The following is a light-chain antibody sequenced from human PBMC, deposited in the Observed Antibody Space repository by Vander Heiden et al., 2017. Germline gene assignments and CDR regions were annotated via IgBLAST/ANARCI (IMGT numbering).Light chain of an antibody. Sequence: QSALTQPASVSGSPGQPITIPCTGTSIDVGGYNYVTWYQQHPGKAPKLMIYEVSNRPSGVSNRFSGSKSGNTASLTISGLQAEDEADYYCSSYTSSSTLRVFGGGTKLTVL. CDR3: SSYTSSSTLRV. CDR2: EVS. J-gene: IGLJ2*01. CDR1: SIDVGGYNY. V-gene: IGLV2-14*01.